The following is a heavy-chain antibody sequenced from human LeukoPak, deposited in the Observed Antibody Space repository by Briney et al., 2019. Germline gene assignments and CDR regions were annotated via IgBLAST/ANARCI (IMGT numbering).Heavy chain of an antibody. J-gene: IGHJ4*02. CDR3: ARGNALYDSSGYHPYYFDY. CDR1: GFTFSSYA. CDR2: ISYDGSNK. D-gene: IGHD3-22*01. Sequence: GGSLRLSCAASGFTFSSYAMHWVRRAPGKGLEWVAVISYDGSNKYYADSVKGRFTISRDNSKNTLYLQMNSLRAEDTAVYYCARGNALYDSSGYHPYYFDYWGQGTLVTVSS. V-gene: IGHV3-30*04.